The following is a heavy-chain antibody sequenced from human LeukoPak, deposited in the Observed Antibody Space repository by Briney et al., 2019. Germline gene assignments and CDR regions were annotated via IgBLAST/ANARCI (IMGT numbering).Heavy chain of an antibody. Sequence: SETLSLTCTVSGGSIISGSYYWGWIRQPPGEGLEWIATMHYSGNTWYNPSLKSRVTISVDTSKNQVSLNLASVTAADTAVYYCARHKEHGGNPTFDSWGQGTLVTVAS. CDR3: ARHKEHGGNPTFDS. V-gene: IGHV4-39*01. CDR2: MHYSGNT. CDR1: GGSIISGSYY. J-gene: IGHJ4*02. D-gene: IGHD4-23*01.